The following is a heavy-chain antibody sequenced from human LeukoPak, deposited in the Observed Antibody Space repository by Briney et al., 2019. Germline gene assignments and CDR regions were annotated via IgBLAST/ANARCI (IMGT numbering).Heavy chain of an antibody. Sequence: SETLSLTCTVSGGSIRSDYYWGWIRQPPGKGLEWIGSIYHSGSTYYNPSLKSRVTISVDTSKNQFSLKLTSVTAADTAVYYCARGHQLDYWGQGTLVTVSS. CDR2: IYHSGST. CDR1: GGSIRSDYY. J-gene: IGHJ4*02. V-gene: IGHV4-38-2*02. CDR3: ARGHQLDY.